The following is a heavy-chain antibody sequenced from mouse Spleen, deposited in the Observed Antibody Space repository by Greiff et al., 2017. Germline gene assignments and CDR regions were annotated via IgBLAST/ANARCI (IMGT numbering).Heavy chain of an antibody. D-gene: IGHD1-1*02. CDR2: ISSGGSYT. J-gene: IGHJ2*01. V-gene: IGHV5-6-4*01. CDR3: TSVWWGYYFDY. Sequence: EVKLMESGGGLVKPGGSLKLSCAASGFTFSSYTMSWVRQTPEKRLEWVATISSGGSYTYYPDSVKGRFTISRDNAKNTLYLQMSSLKSEDTAMYYCTSVWWGYYFDYWGQGTTLTVSS. CDR1: GFTFSSYT.